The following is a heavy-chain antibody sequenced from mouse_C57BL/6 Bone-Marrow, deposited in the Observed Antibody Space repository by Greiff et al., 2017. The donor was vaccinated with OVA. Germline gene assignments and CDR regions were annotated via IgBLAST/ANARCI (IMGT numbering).Heavy chain of an antibody. J-gene: IGHJ4*01. CDR2: ISDGGSYT. D-gene: IGHD1-1*01. CDR3: AREGDYYGSSYYYYAMDY. Sequence: EVMLVESGGGLVKPGGSLKLSCAASGFTFSSYAMSWVRQTPEKRLEWVATISDGGSYTYYPDNVKGRFTISRDNAKNNLYLQMSHLKSEDTAMYYCAREGDYYGSSYYYYAMDYWGQGTSVTVSS. CDR1: GFTFSSYA. V-gene: IGHV5-4*01.